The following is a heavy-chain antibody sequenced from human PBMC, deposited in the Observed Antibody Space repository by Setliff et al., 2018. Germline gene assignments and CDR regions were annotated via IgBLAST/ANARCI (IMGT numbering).Heavy chain of an antibody. CDR1: GFTFSNYA. Sequence: PGGSLRLSCAASGFTFSNYAMSWVRQAPGKGLEWVSAISGSGAISYADSVKGRFTVSRDNSKNTLYLQMNSLRAEDTAVYYCAKKEYYYDSSGYSYFDYWGQGTLVTVSS. CDR3: AKKEYYYDSSGYSYFDY. J-gene: IGHJ4*02. V-gene: IGHV3-23*01. D-gene: IGHD3-22*01. CDR2: ISGSGAI.